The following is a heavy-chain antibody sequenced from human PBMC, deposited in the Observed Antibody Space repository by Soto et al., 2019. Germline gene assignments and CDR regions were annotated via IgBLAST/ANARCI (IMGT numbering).Heavy chain of an antibody. CDR1: GFTFSTYA. D-gene: IGHD3-10*01. J-gene: IGHJ4*02. V-gene: IGHV3-23*01. CDR3: ANFSGVTPPPTSTIAP. Sequence: PGGSLRLSCAASGFTFSTYAMSWVRQAPGKGLEWVSTISSSGGSTHYADSVKGRFTISRDNSKNTLYLQMNSLRAEDTAVYYCANFSGVTPPPTSTIAPGGQEPLVPVPS. CDR2: ISSSGGST.